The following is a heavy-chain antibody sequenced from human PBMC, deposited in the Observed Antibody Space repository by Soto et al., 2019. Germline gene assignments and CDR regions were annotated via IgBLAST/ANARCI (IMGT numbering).Heavy chain of an antibody. Sequence: EVQLVESGGGLVQPGRSLRLSCAASGFTFDDYAMHWVRQASGKGLEWVSGISWNSGSIGYADSVKGRFTISRDNAKNSLYLQMNSLRAEDTALYYCAKDMSSGGSCYDYWGQGTLVTVSS. D-gene: IGHD2-15*01. V-gene: IGHV3-9*01. CDR1: GFTFDDYA. CDR2: ISWNSGSI. CDR3: AKDMSSGGSCYDY. J-gene: IGHJ4*02.